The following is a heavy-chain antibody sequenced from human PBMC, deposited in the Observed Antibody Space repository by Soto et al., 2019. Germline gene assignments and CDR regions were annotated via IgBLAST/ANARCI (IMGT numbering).Heavy chain of an antibody. Sequence: GGSLRLSCAASGFTFSSYWMHWVRQAPGKGLVWVSRINSDGSSTSYADSVKGRFTISRDNAKNTLYLQMNSLRAEDTAVYYCAREEDSSSWYRVGAPRFFDYWGQGTLVTVSS. V-gene: IGHV3-74*01. CDR1: GFTFSSYW. CDR2: INSDGSST. D-gene: IGHD6-13*01. CDR3: AREEDSSSWYRVGAPRFFDY. J-gene: IGHJ4*02.